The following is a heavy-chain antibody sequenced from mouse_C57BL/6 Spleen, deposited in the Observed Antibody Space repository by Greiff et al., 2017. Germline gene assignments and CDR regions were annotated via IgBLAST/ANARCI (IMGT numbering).Heavy chain of an antibody. V-gene: IGHV1-74*01. CDR3: AIPGTDY. D-gene: IGHD4-1*01. Sequence: QVQLQQPGAELVKPGASVKVSCKASGYTFTSYWMHWVKQRPGQGLEWIGRIHPADSATNYNQKFKGKATLTVDKSSSTAYMQLSSLASEDSAVXYCAIPGTDYWGQGTTLTVSS. CDR2: IHPADSAT. CDR1: GYTFTSYW. J-gene: IGHJ2*01.